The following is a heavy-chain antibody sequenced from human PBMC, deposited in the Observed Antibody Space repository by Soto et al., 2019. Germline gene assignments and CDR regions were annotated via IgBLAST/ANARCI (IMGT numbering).Heavy chain of an antibody. CDR2: ISSSSSYI. V-gene: IGHV3-21*01. J-gene: IGHJ3*02. CDR1: GFTFSSYS. CDR3: ARDEGNMDAFDI. Sequence: EVQLVESGGGLVKPGGSLRLSCAASGFTFSSYSMNWVRQAPGKGLEWVSSISSSSSYIYYADSVKGRFTISRDNAKNSLYLQMNSLRAEDTAVYYCARDEGNMDAFDIWCQGTMVTVSS.